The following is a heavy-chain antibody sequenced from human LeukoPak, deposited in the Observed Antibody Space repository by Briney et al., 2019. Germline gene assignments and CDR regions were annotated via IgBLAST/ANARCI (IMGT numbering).Heavy chain of an antibody. CDR1: GITLSNYG. D-gene: IGHD3-22*01. CDR3: AKRGVVTRVILVGFHKEAYYFDS. Sequence: GGSLRLSCAVSGITLSNYGMTWVRQAPGKGLEWVAGISSSGGATYYADSVKGRFTISRDNPTNTLYLQMNSLRAEDTAVYFCAKRGVVTRVILVGFHKEAYYFDSWGQGALVTVSS. CDR2: ISSSGGAT. V-gene: IGHV3-23*01. J-gene: IGHJ4*02.